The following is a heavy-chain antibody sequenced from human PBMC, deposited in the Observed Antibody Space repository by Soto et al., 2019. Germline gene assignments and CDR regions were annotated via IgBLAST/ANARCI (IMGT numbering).Heavy chain of an antibody. V-gene: IGHV3-7*03. CDR2: TKQDGSEK. CDR1: GFTFSSYW. Sequence: GGSLRLSCAASGFTFSSYWMSWVRQAPGKGLEWVANTKQDGSEKYYADSVKGRFTISRDNAKNSLYLQMNSLRAEDTAVYYCARANHLRFLEWLHDYWGQGTLVTVSS. CDR3: ARANHLRFLEWLHDY. J-gene: IGHJ4*02. D-gene: IGHD3-3*01.